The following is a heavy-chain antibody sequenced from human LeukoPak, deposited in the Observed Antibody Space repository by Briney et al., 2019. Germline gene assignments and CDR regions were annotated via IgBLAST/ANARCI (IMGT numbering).Heavy chain of an antibody. D-gene: IGHD3-3*02. CDR1: GGSFSDYY. CDR3: ARGRFSVYYSDY. J-gene: IGHJ4*02. V-gene: IGHV4-34*01. CDR2: IIHSGAT. Sequence: SETLSLTCGASGGSFSDYYWSWIRQPPGKGLEWIGEIIHSGATSSSPSLKSRVTISMDPSKNQFSLRLSSVTAADTAVYYCARGRFSVYYSDYWGQGSLVTVSS.